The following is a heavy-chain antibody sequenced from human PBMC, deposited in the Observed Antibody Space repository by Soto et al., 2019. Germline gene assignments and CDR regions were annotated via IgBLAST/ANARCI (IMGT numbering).Heavy chain of an antibody. J-gene: IGHJ6*02. V-gene: IGHV3-23*01. Sequence: GGSLRLSCAASGFTFSSYAMSWVRQAPGKGLEWVSAISGSGGSTYYADSVKGRFTISRDNSKNTLYLQMNSLRAEGTGVYYWAKAGSYYGFSSGSEELGDYYGMDVWGQGTTVTVSS. CDR1: GFTFSSYA. D-gene: IGHD3-3*01. CDR2: ISGSGGST. CDR3: AKAGSYYGFSSGSEELGDYYGMDV.